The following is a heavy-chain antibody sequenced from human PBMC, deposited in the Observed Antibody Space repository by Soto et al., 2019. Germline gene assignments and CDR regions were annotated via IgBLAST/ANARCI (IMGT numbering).Heavy chain of an antibody. CDR3: APLGGFLEWLPPAFDY. V-gene: IGHV3-23*01. Sequence: GGSLRLSCAAPGFTFSSYAMSWVRQAPGKGLEWVSAISGSGGSTYYADSVKGRFTISRDNSKNTLYLQMNSLRAEDTSLYYCAPLGGFLEWLPPAFDYWGQGTLVTVSS. D-gene: IGHD3-3*01. CDR2: ISGSGGST. CDR1: GFTFSSYA. J-gene: IGHJ4*02.